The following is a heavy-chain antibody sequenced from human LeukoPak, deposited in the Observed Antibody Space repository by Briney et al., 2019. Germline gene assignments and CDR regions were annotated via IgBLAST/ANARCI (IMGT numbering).Heavy chain of an antibody. V-gene: IGHV4-59*01. CDR1: GGSISSYY. Sequence: SETLSLTCTVSGGSISSYYWSWIRQPPGKGLEWIGYIYYSGSTNYNPSLKSRVTISVDTSKNQFSLKLSPVTAADTAVYYCARVSGSYSIDYWGQGTLVTVSS. D-gene: IGHD1-26*01. CDR3: ARVSGSYSIDY. CDR2: IYYSGST. J-gene: IGHJ4*02.